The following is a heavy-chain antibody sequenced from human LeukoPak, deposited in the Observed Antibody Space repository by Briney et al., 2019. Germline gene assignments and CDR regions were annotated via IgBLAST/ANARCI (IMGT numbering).Heavy chain of an antibody. J-gene: IGHJ6*02. Sequence: SENLSLNCAVYGVSFSGYYWSWIRQPPGKGLEWIGEINHSGSTNYNPSLKSRVTISVDTSKNQFSLKLSSVTAADTAVYYCARASFGVPGVWGQGTTVTVSS. CDR1: GVSFSGYY. CDR2: INHSGST. V-gene: IGHV4-34*01. D-gene: IGHD3-3*01. CDR3: ARASFGVPGV.